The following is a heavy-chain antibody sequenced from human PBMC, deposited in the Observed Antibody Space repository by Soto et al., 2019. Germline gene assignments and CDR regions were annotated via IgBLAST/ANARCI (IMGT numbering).Heavy chain of an antibody. D-gene: IGHD6-13*01. CDR3: ARDQGSHPGD. J-gene: IGHJ4*02. V-gene: IGHV4-4*02. CDR1: GLSISSDNW. CDR2: IHHSGST. Sequence: QVQLQESGPGLVRPSGPVSLTCAVSGLSISSDNWWSWVRQPPGKGLEWIGEIHHSGSTNYNPSLKSRVTMSVVPSKDLFSLTLNSVTAAATAFYYCARDQGSHPGDWGQGTLVSVSS.